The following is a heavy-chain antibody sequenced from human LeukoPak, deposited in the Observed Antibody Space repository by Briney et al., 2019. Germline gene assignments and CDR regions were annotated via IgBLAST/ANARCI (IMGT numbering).Heavy chain of an antibody. V-gene: IGHV4-30-4*08. Sequence: SETLSLTCTVSGGSISSSSYYWGWIRQPPGKGLEWVGYIYYSGSTYYNPSLKSRVTISVDTSKNQFSLKLSSVTAADTAVYYCARGSIFGVVITSFDYWGQGTLVTVSS. CDR1: GGSISSSSYY. CDR2: IYYSGST. CDR3: ARGSIFGVVITSFDY. J-gene: IGHJ4*02. D-gene: IGHD3-3*01.